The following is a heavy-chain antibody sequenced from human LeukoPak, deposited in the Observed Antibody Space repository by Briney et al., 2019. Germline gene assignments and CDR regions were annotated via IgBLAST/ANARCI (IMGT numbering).Heavy chain of an antibody. D-gene: IGHD3-3*01. CDR3: TKEVQRWRGYFSRPSYALDI. Sequence: GGSLRLSCAVSGFNFDDYAIHWVRQGPGKGLEWVAGISANGGFISYGESVKGRFTISRDNPRNSVFLQMNFLRAEDMAMYFFTKEVQRWRGYFSRPSYALDIWAQGTMVSVSS. J-gene: IGHJ3*02. CDR2: ISANGGFI. V-gene: IGHV3-9*03. CDR1: GFNFDDYA.